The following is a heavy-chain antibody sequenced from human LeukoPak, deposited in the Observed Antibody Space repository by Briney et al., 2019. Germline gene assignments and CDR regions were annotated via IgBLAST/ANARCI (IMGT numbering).Heavy chain of an antibody. CDR1: VLTVSRNY. CDR3: ASTPATVNTAGGDY. V-gene: IGHV3-66*01. CDR2: IYSGGST. Sequence: GGSLRLSCAASVLTVSRNYMSWVRQAPGKGLEWVSVIYSGGSTYYADSVKGRFTISRDNSKNTLYLQMNSLRAEDTAVYYCASTPATVNTAGGDYWGQGTLVTVSS. D-gene: IGHD4-17*01. J-gene: IGHJ4*02.